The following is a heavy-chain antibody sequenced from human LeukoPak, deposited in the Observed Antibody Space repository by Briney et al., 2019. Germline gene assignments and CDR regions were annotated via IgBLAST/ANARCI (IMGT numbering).Heavy chain of an antibody. CDR2: INSDGSDA. D-gene: IGHD3-16*01. J-gene: IGHJ4*02. CDR3: AREFYLHSDNYDSGN. Sequence: PGGSLRLSCAASGFTFSTYWMHWVRQAPGKGLVWVSRINSDGSDASYADSVKGRFTISRGNAKNTLYLQMNSLRAEDTAVYYCAREFYLHSDNYDSGNWGQGTLVTVSS. CDR1: GFTFSTYW. V-gene: IGHV3-74*01.